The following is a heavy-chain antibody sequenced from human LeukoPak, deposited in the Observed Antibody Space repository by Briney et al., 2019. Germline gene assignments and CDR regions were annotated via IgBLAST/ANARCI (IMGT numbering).Heavy chain of an antibody. CDR2: INHSGST. D-gene: IGHD2-2*02. J-gene: IGHJ6*02. CDR1: GGSFSGYY. CDR3: ARGFVVVPAAIPYYYYYGMDV. V-gene: IGHV4-34*01. Sequence: SETLSLTCAVYGGSFSGYYWSWIRQPPGKGLEWIGEINHSGSTNYNPSLKSRVTISVDTSKNQFSLKLSSVTAADTAVYYCARGFVVVPAAIPYYYYYGMDVWGQGTTVTVSS.